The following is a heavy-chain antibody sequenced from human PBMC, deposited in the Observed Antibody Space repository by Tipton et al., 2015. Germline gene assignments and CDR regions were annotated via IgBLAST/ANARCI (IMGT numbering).Heavy chain of an antibody. J-gene: IGHJ6*02. CDR2: IYYTGST. D-gene: IGHD3-3*01. V-gene: IGHV4-61*01. Sequence: TLSLTCTVSGGSVSSSSYYWSWIRQPPGKGLEWIAYIYYTGSTNYNPSLKSRVTISLDTSKNQFSLKLSSVTAADTAVYYCARRYDFWSGADYGMDVWGQGTTVTVSS. CDR3: ARRYDFWSGADYGMDV. CDR1: GGSVSSSSYY.